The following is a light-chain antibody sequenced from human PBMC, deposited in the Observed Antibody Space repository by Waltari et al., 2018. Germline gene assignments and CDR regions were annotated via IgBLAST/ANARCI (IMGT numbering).Light chain of an antibody. CDR2: GAS. J-gene: IGKJ1*01. CDR3: QHYLRLPVT. CDR1: QSVSRA. V-gene: IGKV3-20*01. Sequence: EIVLTQSPGTLSLSLGERATVSCRASQSVSRALAWYQQKPGQAPRLPIYGASTRATGIPDRFSGRGSGTDFSLTISRLEPDDFAIYYCQHYLRLPVTFGQGTTVEI.